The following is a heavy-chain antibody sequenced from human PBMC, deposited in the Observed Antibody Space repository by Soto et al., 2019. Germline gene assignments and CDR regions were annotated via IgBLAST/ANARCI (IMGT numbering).Heavy chain of an antibody. Sequence: PSETLSLTCTVSGGSISSYYWSWIRQPPGKGLEWIGYIYYSGSTNYNPSLKSRVTISVDTSKNQFSLKLSSVTAADTAVYYCARLLWGYEFDYWGQGTLVTVSS. J-gene: IGHJ4*02. D-gene: IGHD5-12*01. CDR1: GGSISSYY. CDR3: ARLLWGYEFDY. V-gene: IGHV4-59*08. CDR2: IYYSGST.